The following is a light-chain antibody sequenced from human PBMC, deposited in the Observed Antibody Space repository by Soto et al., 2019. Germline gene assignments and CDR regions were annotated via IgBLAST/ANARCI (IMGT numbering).Light chain of an antibody. CDR3: HQYGGSPQT. V-gene: IGKV3-20*01. CDR2: GAS. CDR1: QSVSNY. Sequence: EIVLTQSPGTLSLSPGERATLSCRASQSVSNYLAWYQRKPGQAPRLLIYGASSRATGIPDRFSGSGSGTDFTLTISRLEPEDFAVYYCHQYGGSPQTLGPGTKVDIK. J-gene: IGKJ1*01.